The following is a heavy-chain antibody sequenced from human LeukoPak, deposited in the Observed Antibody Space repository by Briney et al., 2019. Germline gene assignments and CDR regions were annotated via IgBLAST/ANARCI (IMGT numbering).Heavy chain of an antibody. D-gene: IGHD2-15*01. CDR2: IYYSGST. J-gene: IGHJ4*02. CDR3: ARTRGPCSGGSCYPIFDY. Sequence: SETLSLTCTVSGGSISSYYWSWIRQPPGKGLEWIGYIYYSGSTNYNPSLKSRVTISVDTSKNQFSLKLSSVTAADTAVYYCARTRGPCSGGSCYPIFDYWGQGTLVTVSS. V-gene: IGHV4-59*01. CDR1: GGSISSYY.